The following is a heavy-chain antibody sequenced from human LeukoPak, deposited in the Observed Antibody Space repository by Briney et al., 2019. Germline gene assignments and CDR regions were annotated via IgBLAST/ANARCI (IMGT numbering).Heavy chain of an antibody. CDR3: AKRESQWPANFDY. Sequence: GGSLRLSCAASGFTFSSYSMNWVRQAPGKGLEWVSSISSSSSYIYYADSVKGRFTISRDNSKNTLYLQMNSLRAEDTAVYYCAKRESQWPANFDYWGQGTLVTVSS. J-gene: IGHJ4*02. CDR2: ISSSSSYI. D-gene: IGHD6-19*01. V-gene: IGHV3-21*04. CDR1: GFTFSSYS.